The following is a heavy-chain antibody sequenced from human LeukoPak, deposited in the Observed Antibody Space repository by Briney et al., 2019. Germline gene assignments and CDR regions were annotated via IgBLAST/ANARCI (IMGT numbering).Heavy chain of an antibody. CDR2: ISNSGTT. D-gene: IGHD4-23*01. V-gene: IGHV3-66*01. Sequence: QPGGSLRLSCAASGFTFNNYAMNWVRQAPGKGLEWVSVISNSGTTYYADSVKGRVTISRDNSENTVHLQMNSLRVDDTTVYYCAGFGGNSFWGQGTLVTVSS. J-gene: IGHJ4*02. CDR3: AGFGGNSF. CDR1: GFTFNNYA.